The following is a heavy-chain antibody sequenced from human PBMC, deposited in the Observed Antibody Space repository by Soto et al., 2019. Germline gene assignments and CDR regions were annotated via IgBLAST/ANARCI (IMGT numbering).Heavy chain of an antibody. V-gene: IGHV3-23*01. Sequence: PGGSLRLSCAASGFSFSSYAMSWVRQAPGKGLEWVSAVSGSGGSTYYADSVKGRFTISRDNSKNTLYLQMNSLRAEDTAVYYCAKVVVVVPAAILGYGMDVWGQGTTVTVS. D-gene: IGHD2-2*01. CDR2: VSGSGGST. CDR3: AKVVVVVPAAILGYGMDV. J-gene: IGHJ6*02. CDR1: GFSFSSYA.